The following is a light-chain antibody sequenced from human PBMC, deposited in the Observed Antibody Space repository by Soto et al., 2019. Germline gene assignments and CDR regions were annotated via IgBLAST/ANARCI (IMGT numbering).Light chain of an antibody. V-gene: IGKV1-5*01. CDR1: QNIGSR. CDR3: QQYDYSRT. CDR2: DAS. Sequence: DIQMTQSPSTLSASVGDRVAITCRASQNIGSRLAWYQQKPDEAPKLLIYDASSLESGVPLRFGGSGSGTDFTLIISSLQPDDFATYYCQQYDYSRTVGQGTKVDSK. J-gene: IGKJ1*01.